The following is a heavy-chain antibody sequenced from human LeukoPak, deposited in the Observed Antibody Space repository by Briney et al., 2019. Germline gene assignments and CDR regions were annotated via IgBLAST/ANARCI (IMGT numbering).Heavy chain of an antibody. J-gene: IGHJ4*02. CDR1: GFTVGSNY. CDR3: GRDPFGGYYFEDSGFP. Sequence: PGGSLRLSCKASGFTVGSNYMTWGRQAPGGGLEYVSVMYSGGSTSYADPVMGRFTISRDNSKNTLYLQMHSLRAEDTPVYYCGRDPFGGYYFEDSGFPWGRGTVVSVS. V-gene: IGHV3-66*01. D-gene: IGHD3-22*01. CDR2: MYSGGST.